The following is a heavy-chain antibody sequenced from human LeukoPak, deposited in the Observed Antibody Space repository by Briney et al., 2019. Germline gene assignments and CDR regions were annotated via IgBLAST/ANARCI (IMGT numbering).Heavy chain of an antibody. CDR2: IRHDGSNK. D-gene: IGHD3-10*01. Sequence: GGSLRLSCAASALKFSSYGMHWVRQAPGKGLEWVAFIRHDGSNKYYTDSVKGRFSISRDNSKNTLYLQMGSLRAEDMAVYYCARDYYGSGSYYNVGYYYYYTDVWGKGTTVTVSS. V-gene: IGHV3-30*02. J-gene: IGHJ6*03. CDR1: ALKFSSYG. CDR3: ARDYYGSGSYYNVGYYYYYTDV.